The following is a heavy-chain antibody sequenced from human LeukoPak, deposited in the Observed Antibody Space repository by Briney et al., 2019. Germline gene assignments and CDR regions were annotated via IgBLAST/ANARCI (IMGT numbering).Heavy chain of an antibody. V-gene: IGHV3-30-3*01. CDR2: ISYDGSNK. D-gene: IGHD3-22*01. CDR1: GFTFSGYW. Sequence: GGSLRLSCAASGFTFSGYWMHWVRQAPGKGLEWVAVISYDGSNKYYADSVKGRFTISRDNSKNTLYLQMNSLRAEDTAVYYCARGPGLYDSSGYYYYYYGMDVWGQGTTVTVSS. CDR3: ARGPGLYDSSGYYYYYYGMDV. J-gene: IGHJ6*02.